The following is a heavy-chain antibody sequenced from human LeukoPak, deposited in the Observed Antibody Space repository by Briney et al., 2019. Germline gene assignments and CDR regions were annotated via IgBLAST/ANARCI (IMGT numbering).Heavy chain of an antibody. CDR3: ARGPYYYGSGSYYLPWFDP. V-gene: IGHV4-59*01. D-gene: IGHD3-10*01. CDR2: IYYSGST. Sequence: SETLSLTCTVPGGSISSYYWSWIRQPPGKGLEWIGYIYYSGSTNYNPSLKSRVTISVDTSKNQFSLKLSSVAAADTAVYYCARGPYYYGSGSYYLPWFDPWGQGTLVTVSS. J-gene: IGHJ5*02. CDR1: GGSISSYY.